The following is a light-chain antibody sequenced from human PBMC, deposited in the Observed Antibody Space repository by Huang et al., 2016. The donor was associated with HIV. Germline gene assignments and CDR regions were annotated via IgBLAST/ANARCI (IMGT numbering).Light chain of an antibody. J-gene: IGKJ2*01. CDR2: YAS. CDR3: HQSSSLPYT. Sequence: EIVLTQSPDFQSVTPKEKITITCRASQNIGNSLHWYQQKTDQSPQLLIKYASQTSSGVPSRFSGSGSGTDFTLTINTPEAGDAATYYCHQSSSLPYTFGQGTKLEIK. V-gene: IGKV6-21*02. CDR1: QNIGNS.